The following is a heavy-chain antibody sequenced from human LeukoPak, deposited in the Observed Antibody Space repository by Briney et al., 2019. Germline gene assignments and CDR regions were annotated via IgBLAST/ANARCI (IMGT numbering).Heavy chain of an antibody. CDR3: SRGLDMYKSGID. CDR1: GGSFSGFY. CDR2: IHPSGST. V-gene: IGHV4-34*01. D-gene: IGHD1-1*01. Sequence: SETLSLTCGVYGGSFSGFYWSWIRQAPGKGLEWVGEIHPSGSTDYNPSLKSRVTISVDTSKNQFSLKVTSVIVADTAVYYCSRGLDMYKSGIDWGQGTLVTVSS. J-gene: IGHJ4*02.